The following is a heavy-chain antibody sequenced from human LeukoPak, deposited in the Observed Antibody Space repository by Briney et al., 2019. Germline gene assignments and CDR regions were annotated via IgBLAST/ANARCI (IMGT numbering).Heavy chain of an antibody. J-gene: IGHJ4*02. CDR3: AKDRGYSSSWYFSDY. Sequence: GGSLRLSCAASGFTFSSYAMSWVRQAPGKGLEWVSPISGSGGSTYYADSVKGRFTISRDNSKNTLYLQMNSLRAEDTAFYCCAKDRGYSSSWYFSDYWGQGTLVTVSS. CDR1: GFTFSSYA. D-gene: IGHD6-13*01. V-gene: IGHV3-23*01. CDR2: ISGSGGST.